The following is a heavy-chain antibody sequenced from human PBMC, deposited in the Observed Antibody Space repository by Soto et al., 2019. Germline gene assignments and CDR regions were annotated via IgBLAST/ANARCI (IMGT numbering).Heavy chain of an antibody. CDR3: AGSWSGTDY. V-gene: IGHV1-46*01. CDR2: INPSGGST. D-gene: IGHD1-26*01. Sequence: GASVKVSCKASGYTFTSYYMHWVRQAPGQGLEWMGIINPSGGSTSYAQKFQGRVTITADESTSTAYMELSSLRSEDTAVYYCAGSWSGTDYWGQGTLVTVSS. CDR1: GYTFTSYY. J-gene: IGHJ4*02.